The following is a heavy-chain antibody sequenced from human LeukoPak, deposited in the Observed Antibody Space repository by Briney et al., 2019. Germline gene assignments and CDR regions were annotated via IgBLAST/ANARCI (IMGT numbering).Heavy chain of an antibody. D-gene: IGHD3-22*01. CDR2: IYYSGST. J-gene: IGHJ3*02. CDR1: GGSISSSSYY. Sequence: SETLSLTCTVSGGSISSSSYYWGWIRQPPGKGLEWIGSIYYSGSTYYNPSLKSRVTISVDTSKNQFSLKLSSVTAADTAVYYCASSIMIVVVSGAFDIWGQGTLVTVSS. CDR3: ASSIMIVVVSGAFDI. V-gene: IGHV4-39*01.